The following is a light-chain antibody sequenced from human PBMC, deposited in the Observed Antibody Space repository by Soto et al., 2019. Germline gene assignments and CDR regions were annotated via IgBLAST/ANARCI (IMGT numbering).Light chain of an antibody. CDR1: QGVSSN. V-gene: IGKV3-15*01. CDR3: QQFNIWPHMLS. J-gene: IGKJ4*01. Sequence: IVVTQSPATLSVSPGERATLSCRASQGVSSNLAWYQQRPGQAPRLLIYDASTRATGIPDRFSGSGSGTEFTLTISSLQSEDFAVYYCQQFNIWPHMLSFGGGTKLEMK. CDR2: DAS.